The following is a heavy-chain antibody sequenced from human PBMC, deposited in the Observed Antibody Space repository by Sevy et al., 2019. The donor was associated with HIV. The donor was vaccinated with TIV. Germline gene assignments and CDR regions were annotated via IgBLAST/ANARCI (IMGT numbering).Heavy chain of an antibody. Sequence: SESLSLTCTVSGGSISSSSYYWGWIRRPPGKGLEWIGSIYYIGSTYYNPSLMSRVTISVDTSKNQFSLQLSSVTAADTAVYYCARQGGYSYGLGVKPYFDYWGQGTLVTVSS. V-gene: IGHV4-39*01. CDR2: IYYIGST. J-gene: IGHJ4*02. CDR1: GGSISSSSYY. CDR3: ARQGGYSYGLGVKPYFDY. D-gene: IGHD5-18*01.